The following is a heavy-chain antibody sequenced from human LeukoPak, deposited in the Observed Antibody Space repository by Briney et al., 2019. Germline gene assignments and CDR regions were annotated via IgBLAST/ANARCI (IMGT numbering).Heavy chain of an antibody. CDR3: ARRGSSGRSFDY. CDR2: IYYSGST. D-gene: IGHD3-22*01. J-gene: IGHJ4*02. V-gene: IGHV4-39*01. Sequence: SSETLSLTCTVSGGSISSGDYYWSWIRQPPGKGLEWIGSIYYSGSTYYNPSLKSRVTISVDTSKNQFSLKLSSVTAADTAVYYCARRGSSGRSFDYWGQGTLVTVSS. CDR1: GGSISSGDYY.